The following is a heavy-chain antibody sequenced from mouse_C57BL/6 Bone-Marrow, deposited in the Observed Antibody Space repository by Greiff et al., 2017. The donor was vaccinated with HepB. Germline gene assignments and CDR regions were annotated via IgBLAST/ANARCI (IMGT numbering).Heavy chain of an antibody. J-gene: IGHJ2*01. CDR2: IYPGNSDT. CDR1: GYTFTSYW. CDR3: TRGDYYGSSYVNY. V-gene: IGHV1-5*01. D-gene: IGHD1-1*01. Sequence: VQLKESGTVLARPGASVKMSCKTSGYTFTSYWLHWVKQRPGQGLEWIGAIYPGNSDTSYNQKFKGKAKLTAVTAASTAYMELSSLTNEDSAVYYCTRGDYYGSSYVNYWGQGTTLTVSS.